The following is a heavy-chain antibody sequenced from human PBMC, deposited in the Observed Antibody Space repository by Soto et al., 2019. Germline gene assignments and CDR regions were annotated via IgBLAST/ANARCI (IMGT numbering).Heavy chain of an antibody. CDR1: GFSISSNNW. D-gene: IGHD3-3*01. Sequence: KTSETLSLTCDVFGFSISSNNWWGWIRQPPGKGLEWIGDIYYSGSTRYNPSLKSRVTMSVEKARDQFSLTLNSVTAMDTAVYYCPRKERKPAPFWNWGQGMMVTVSS. CDR2: IYYSGST. V-gene: IGHV4-28*06. CDR3: PRKERKPAPFWN. J-gene: IGHJ4*02.